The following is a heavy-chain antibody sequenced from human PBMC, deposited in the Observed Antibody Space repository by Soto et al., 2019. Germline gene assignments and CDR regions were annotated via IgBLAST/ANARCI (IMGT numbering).Heavy chain of an antibody. D-gene: IGHD2-2*01. CDR2: ISSSSSTI. CDR1: GFTFSSYS. V-gene: IGHV3-48*01. J-gene: IGHJ6*02. Sequence: GGSLRLSCAASGFTFSSYSMNWVRQAPGKGLEWVSYISSSSSTIYYADSVKGRFTISRDNAKNSLYLQMNSLRAEDTAVYYCARVPIVVVPAAIYYYYGMXVWGQATTVTVSS. CDR3: ARVPIVVVPAAIYYYYGMXV.